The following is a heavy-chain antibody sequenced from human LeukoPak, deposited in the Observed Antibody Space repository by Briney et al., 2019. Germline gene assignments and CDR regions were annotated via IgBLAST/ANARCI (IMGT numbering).Heavy chain of an antibody. Sequence: GASVKVSCKASGYTFTSYGISWVRQAPGQGLEWMGWISAYNGNTNYAQKLQGRVTMTTDTSTSTAYMELRSLRSDDTAVYYCARRAAAGDYYYYMDVWGKGTTVTISS. CDR1: GYTFTSYG. CDR3: ARRAAAGDYYYYMDV. CDR2: ISAYNGNT. J-gene: IGHJ6*03. D-gene: IGHD6-13*01. V-gene: IGHV1-18*01.